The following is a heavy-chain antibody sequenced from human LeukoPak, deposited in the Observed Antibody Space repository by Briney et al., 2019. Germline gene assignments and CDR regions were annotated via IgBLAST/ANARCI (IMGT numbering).Heavy chain of an antibody. CDR2: INAGNGNT. J-gene: IGHJ4*02. D-gene: IGHD5-18*01. V-gene: IGHV1-3*01. CDR3: ASPVANSYGFDY. CDR1: GYTFTSYA. Sequence: GASVKVSCKAFGYTFTSYAMHWVRQAPGQRLEWMGWINAGNGNTKYSQKFQGRVTITRDTSASIAYMELSSLRSEDTAVYYCASPVANSYGFDYWGQGTLVTVSS.